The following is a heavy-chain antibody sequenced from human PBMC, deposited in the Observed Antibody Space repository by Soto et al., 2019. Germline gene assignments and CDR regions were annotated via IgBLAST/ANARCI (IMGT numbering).Heavy chain of an antibody. Sequence: SETLSLTCAVYGGSFSGYYWSWIRQPPGKGLEWIGEINHSGSTNYNPSLKSRVTISVDTSKNQFSLKLSSVTAADTAVYYCARGGGRSACSDYGCYYYYGLDVWGQGTTVTVSS. J-gene: IGHJ6*02. D-gene: IGHD4-17*01. CDR1: GGSFSGYY. CDR3: ARGGGRSACSDYGCYYYYGLDV. V-gene: IGHV4-34*01. CDR2: INHSGST.